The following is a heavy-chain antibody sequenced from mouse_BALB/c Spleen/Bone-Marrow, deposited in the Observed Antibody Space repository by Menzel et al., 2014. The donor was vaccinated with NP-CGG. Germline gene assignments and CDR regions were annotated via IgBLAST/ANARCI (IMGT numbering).Heavy chain of an antibody. CDR2: ISYSSST. D-gene: IGHD1-2*01. CDR1: GYSITSDYA. J-gene: IGHJ4*01. V-gene: IGHV3-2*02. Sequence: EVQLQESGPGLVKPSQSLSLTCTVTGYSITSDYAWNWIRQFQGNKLEWMGYISYSSSTNYNPSLKSRISITRDTSKNQFFLHLDSVTAEDTATYYCARWDYGDYAMDYWGHGTSVTVSS. CDR3: ARWDYGDYAMDY.